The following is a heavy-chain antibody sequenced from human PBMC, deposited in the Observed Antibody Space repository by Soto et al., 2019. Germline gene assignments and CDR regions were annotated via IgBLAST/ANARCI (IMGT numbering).Heavy chain of an antibody. CDR2: IYYSGST. V-gene: IGHV4-59*08. J-gene: IGHJ3*02. CDR3: ARRSSSSDAFDI. CDR1: GGSISSYY. Sequence: SETLSLTCTVSGGSISSYYWSWIRQPPGKGLEWIGYIYYSGSTNYNPSLKSRVTKSVDTSKNQFSLKLSSVTAADTAVYYCARRSSSSDAFDIWGQGTMVTVSS. D-gene: IGHD6-6*01.